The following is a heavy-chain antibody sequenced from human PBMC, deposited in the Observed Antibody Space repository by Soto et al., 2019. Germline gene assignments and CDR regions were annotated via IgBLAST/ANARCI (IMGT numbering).Heavy chain of an antibody. CDR2: ISYDGSNK. J-gene: IGHJ4*02. CDR1: GFTFSSYG. V-gene: IGHV3-30*18. D-gene: IGHD3-3*01. Sequence: GGSLRRSCAASGFTFSSYGMHWVRQAPGKGLEWVAVISYDGSNKYYADSVKGRFTISRDNSKNTLYLQMNSLRAEDTAVYYCAKGWDFGVVMTIDYWGRGTLVTVSS. CDR3: AKGWDFGVVMTIDY.